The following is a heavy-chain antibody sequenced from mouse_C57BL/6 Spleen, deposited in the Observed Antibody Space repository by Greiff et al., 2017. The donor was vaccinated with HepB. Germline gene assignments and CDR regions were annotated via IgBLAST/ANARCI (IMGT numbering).Heavy chain of an antibody. D-gene: IGHD1-1*01. CDR1: GFTFSSYA. Sequence: EVQLVESGGGLVKPGGSLKLSCAASGFTFSSYAMSWVRQTPEKRLEWVATISDGGSYTYYPDNVKGRFTISRDNAKNNLYLQMSHLKSEDTAMYYCAREFHYYYGSSYEEGYFDYWGQGTTLTVSS. CDR2: ISDGGSYT. CDR3: AREFHYYYGSSYEEGYFDY. V-gene: IGHV5-4*01. J-gene: IGHJ2*01.